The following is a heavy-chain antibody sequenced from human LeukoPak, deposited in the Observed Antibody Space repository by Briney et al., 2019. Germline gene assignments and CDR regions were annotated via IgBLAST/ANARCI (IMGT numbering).Heavy chain of an antibody. Sequence: GGSLRLSCVASGFTFSSHWMHWVRQAPGKGLVWVSHIKSDGSFTNYADSVKGRFTISRDNVKNTLYLQMNSLRPEDTAVYYCARGTGAFDIWGQGTKVTVSS. V-gene: IGHV3-74*01. CDR1: GFTFSSHW. D-gene: IGHD1-1*01. CDR2: IKSDGSFT. CDR3: ARGTGAFDI. J-gene: IGHJ3*02.